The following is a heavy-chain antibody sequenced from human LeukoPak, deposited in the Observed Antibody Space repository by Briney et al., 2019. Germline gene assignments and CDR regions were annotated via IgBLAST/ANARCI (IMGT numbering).Heavy chain of an antibody. CDR3: ARETPDSGGWD. Sequence: QPGGSLRLSCAASGFTFSSYEMNWVRQAPGKGLEWVSHISSSGSTIYYADSVKGRFTISRDNAKNSLYLQMNSLRAEDTAVYYCARETPDSGGWDWGQGTLVTVSS. CDR1: GFTFSSYE. V-gene: IGHV3-48*03. CDR2: ISSSGSTI. J-gene: IGHJ4*02. D-gene: IGHD6-19*01.